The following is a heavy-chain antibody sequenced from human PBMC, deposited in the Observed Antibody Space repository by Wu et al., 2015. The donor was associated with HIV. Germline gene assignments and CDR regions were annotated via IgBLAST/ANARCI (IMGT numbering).Heavy chain of an antibody. D-gene: IGHD3-10*01. J-gene: IGHJ5*02. CDR1: GYTLTELS. CDR3: ATDPRYGSGSFNWFDP. Sequence: QVQLVQSGAEVKKPGASVKVSCKVSGYTLTELSMHWVRQAPGKGLEWMGGFDPEDGETIYAQKFQGRVTMTEDTSTDTAYMELSSLRSEDTAVYYCATDPRYGSGSFNWFDPWGQGTLVTVSS. CDR2: FDPEDGET. V-gene: IGHV1-24*01.